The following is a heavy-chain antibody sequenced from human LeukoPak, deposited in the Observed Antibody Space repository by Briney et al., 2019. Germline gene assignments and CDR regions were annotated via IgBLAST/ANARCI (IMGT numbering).Heavy chain of an antibody. CDR3: ARGTYGGNSGDTFDI. CDR1: RYTFTTYA. V-gene: IGHV7-4-1*02. D-gene: IGHD4-23*01. Sequence: ASVKVSCKASRYTFTTYAMNWVRQAPGQGLEWMGWINTDTGNPTYAQGFTGRFVFSLDTSVSTAYLQISSLKAEDTAVYYCARGTYGGNSGDTFDIWGQGTMVTVSS. J-gene: IGHJ3*02. CDR2: INTDTGNP.